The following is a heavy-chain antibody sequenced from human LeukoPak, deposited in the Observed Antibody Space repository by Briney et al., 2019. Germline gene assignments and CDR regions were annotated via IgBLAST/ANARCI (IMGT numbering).Heavy chain of an antibody. V-gene: IGHV1-8*03. CDR3: ARGRWGMITFGGVQVDNWFDP. CDR2: MNPNSGNT. CDR1: GYTFTSYD. Sequence: ASVKVSCKGSGYTFTSYDINRVRHATGQRLEWMGWMNPNSGNTGYAQKFQGRVTITRNTSISTAYMEPSSLRSEDTAVYYCARGRWGMITFGGVQVDNWFDPWGQGTLVTVSS. J-gene: IGHJ5*02. D-gene: IGHD3-16*01.